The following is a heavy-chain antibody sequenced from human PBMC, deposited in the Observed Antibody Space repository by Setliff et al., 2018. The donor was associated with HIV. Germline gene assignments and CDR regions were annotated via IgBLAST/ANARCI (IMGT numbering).Heavy chain of an antibody. CDR3: ARRATSRIPSIQAGAFDI. D-gene: IGHD2-21*01. CDR1: GGSFSGYY. J-gene: IGHJ3*02. CDR2: INHSGST. Sequence: SETLSLTCAVYGGSFSGYYWSWIRQPPGKGLEWIGEINHSGSTNYNPSLKSRVTISVDTSKNQFSLKLSSVTAADTAVYYCARRATSRIPSIQAGAFDIWGQGTMVTV. V-gene: IGHV4-34*01.